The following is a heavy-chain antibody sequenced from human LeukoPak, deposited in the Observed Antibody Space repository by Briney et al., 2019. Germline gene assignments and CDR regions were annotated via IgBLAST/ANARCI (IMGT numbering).Heavy chain of an antibody. J-gene: IGHJ4*02. V-gene: IGHV1-69*13. CDR2: IIPIFGTA. D-gene: IGHD5-24*01. CDR3: ARGSRDGYNLDY. CDR1: GGTFSSYA. Sequence: ASVKVSCKASGGTFSSYAISWVRQAPGQGLEWMGGIIPIFGTANYAQKFQGRVTITADESTSTAHMELSSLRSEDTAVYYCARGSRDGYNLDYWGQGTLVTVSS.